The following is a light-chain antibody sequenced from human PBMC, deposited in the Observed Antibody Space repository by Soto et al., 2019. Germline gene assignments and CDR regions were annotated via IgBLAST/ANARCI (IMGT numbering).Light chain of an antibody. CDR1: FSNIGTNS. J-gene: IGLJ2*01. CDR3: ATRDTSLNAGV. V-gene: IGLV1-51*01. Sequence: QSVLTQPPSVSAAPGQRVTISCSGTFSNIGTNSVSWYQLLPGSAPKLLIYENDKRPSGIVARFSASKSATSATLAITGLQPGDEGDYYCATRDTSLNAGVFGGGTKLTVL. CDR2: END.